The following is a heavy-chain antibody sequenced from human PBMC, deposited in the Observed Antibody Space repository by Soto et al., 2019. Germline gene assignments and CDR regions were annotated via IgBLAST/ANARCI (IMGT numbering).Heavy chain of an antibody. CDR2: IKGDGTTT. V-gene: IGHV3-74*01. CDR1: GFIFSNYW. D-gene: IGHD4-17*01. CDR3: AREDDYGDRYINYGLDV. Sequence: EVQLVESGGGLVQPGGSLRLSCSASGFIFSNYWMHWVRQAPGKGLVWVSRIKGDGTTTSYADSVKGRFTISRDNAKSTLYLQMNSLTAEDTALYYCAREDDYGDRYINYGLDVWGQGTTVTVSS. J-gene: IGHJ6*02.